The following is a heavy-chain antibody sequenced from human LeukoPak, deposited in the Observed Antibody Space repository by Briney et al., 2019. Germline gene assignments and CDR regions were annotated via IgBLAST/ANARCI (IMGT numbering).Heavy chain of an antibody. V-gene: IGHV1-69*04. Sequence: SVKVSRKASGGTFSSYAISWVRQAPGQGLEWMGRIIPIFGIANYAQKFQGRVTITADKSTSTAYMELSSLRSEDTAVYYCASEYCSSTSCLGNYYYGMDVWGQGTTVTVSS. CDR1: GGTFSSYA. D-gene: IGHD2-2*01. CDR2: IIPIFGIA. CDR3: ASEYCSSTSCLGNYYYGMDV. J-gene: IGHJ6*02.